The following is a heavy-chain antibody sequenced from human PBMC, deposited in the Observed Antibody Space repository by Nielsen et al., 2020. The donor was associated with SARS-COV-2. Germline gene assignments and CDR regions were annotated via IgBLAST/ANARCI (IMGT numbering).Heavy chain of an antibody. CDR2: ISTSGNTI. J-gene: IGHJ6*02. CDR3: ATGNWNDFYGMDV. CDR1: GFTFSTYN. D-gene: IGHD1-1*01. V-gene: IGHV3-48*04. Sequence: GESLKISCAASGFTFSTYNMNWVRQAPGKGLEWVSYISTSGNTIYYADSVKGRFTISRDNAKNSLYLQMNSLRAEDTALYYCATGNWNDFYGMDVWGQGTTVTVSS.